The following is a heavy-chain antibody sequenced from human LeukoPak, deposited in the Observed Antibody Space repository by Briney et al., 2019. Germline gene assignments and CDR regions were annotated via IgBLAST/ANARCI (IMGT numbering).Heavy chain of an antibody. CDR2: VGGDDAT. Sequence: PGGSLRLSCAASGFIFSDYAMNWVRQAPGKGLEWVSVVGGDDATYYNDSVKGRFTISRDNSKNTLSLQMNSLRLEDTAVYYCAKDSWSRNGIYDPFDIWGQGTMVTVSS. D-gene: IGHD2-8*01. CDR1: GFIFSDYA. V-gene: IGHV3-23*01. CDR3: AKDSWSRNGIYDPFDI. J-gene: IGHJ3*02.